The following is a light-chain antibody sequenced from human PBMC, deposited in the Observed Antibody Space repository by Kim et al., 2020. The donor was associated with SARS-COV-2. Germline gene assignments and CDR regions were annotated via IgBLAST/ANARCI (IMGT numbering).Light chain of an antibody. CDR3: QTWGTGIRV. CDR2: LNSDGSH. J-gene: IGLJ3*02. CDR1: SGHSSAA. Sequence: ASVKLTCTLSSGHSSAAIAWHQQQPQKGPRYLMKLNSDGSHNKGDGIPDRFSGSSSGAERYLTISSLQSEDEADYYCQTWGTGIRVFGGGTKLTVL. V-gene: IGLV4-69*01.